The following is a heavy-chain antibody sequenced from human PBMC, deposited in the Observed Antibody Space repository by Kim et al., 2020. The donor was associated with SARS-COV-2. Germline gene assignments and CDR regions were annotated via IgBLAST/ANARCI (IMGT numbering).Heavy chain of an antibody. V-gene: IGHV3-7*01. Sequence: VDSGKGPFTMSRDNAKSSLYLQMSSLRPEDTAIYYCAALDTVQVPGGIWGQGTLVTVSS. CDR3: AALDTVQVPGGI. J-gene: IGHJ4*02. D-gene: IGHD3-10*01.